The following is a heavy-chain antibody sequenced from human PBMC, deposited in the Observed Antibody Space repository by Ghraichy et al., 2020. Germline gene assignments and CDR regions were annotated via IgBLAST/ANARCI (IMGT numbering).Heavy chain of an antibody. J-gene: IGHJ4*02. CDR2: IKQDGSEK. Sequence: LSLTCADSGFSFSSYWMSWVRQAPGKGLEWVANIKQDGSEKNYVDSVKGRFTISRDNAKNSLYLQMNSLRAEDTALYYCARDGVEDYVWGSHSKNWGQGTLVTVSS. CDR3: ARDGVEDYVWGSHSKN. CDR1: GFSFSSYW. D-gene: IGHD3-16*01. V-gene: IGHV3-7*01.